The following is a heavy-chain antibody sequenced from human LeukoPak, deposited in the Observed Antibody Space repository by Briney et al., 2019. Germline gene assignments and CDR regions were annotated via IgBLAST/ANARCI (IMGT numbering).Heavy chain of an antibody. CDR3: ARAPTANY. CDR2: IYSGGST. D-gene: IGHD2-21*02. CDR1: GFTVSTNY. J-gene: IGHJ4*02. V-gene: IGHV3-53*01. Sequence: GGSLRLSCAVSGFTVSTNYMSWVRQAPGKGLEWVSVIYSGGSTYSADSVKGRFTISRDNFKNTLYLQMNSLRAEDTAVYYCARAPTANYWGQGTLVTVSS.